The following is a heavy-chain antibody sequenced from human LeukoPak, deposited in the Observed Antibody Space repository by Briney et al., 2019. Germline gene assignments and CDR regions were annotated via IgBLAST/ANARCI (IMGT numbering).Heavy chain of an antibody. CDR3: ARREGVRSLGEATDFEY. D-gene: IGHD3-16*01. CDR2: MNPNSGNT. Sequence: GASVKVSCKAPGYTFTSYDINWVRQATGQGLEWMGWMNPNSGNTGYAQKFQGRVTMTRDTSISTAYMELSRLTSDDTAMYYCARREGVRSLGEATDFEYWGQGTLVSVSS. V-gene: IGHV1-8*02. CDR1: GYTFTSYD. J-gene: IGHJ4*02.